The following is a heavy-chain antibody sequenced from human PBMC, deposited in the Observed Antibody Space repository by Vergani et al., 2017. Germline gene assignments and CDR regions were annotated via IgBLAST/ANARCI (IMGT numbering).Heavy chain of an antibody. Sequence: VQLQQWGAGLLKPSETLSLTCAVYGGSFSGYYWSWIRQPPGKGLEWIGEINHSGSTNYNPSLKSRVTISVDTSKNQFSLKLSSVTAADTAVYYCASRGGYRARNAFDIWGQGTMVTVSS. V-gene: IGHV4-34*01. J-gene: IGHJ3*02. CDR2: INHSGST. D-gene: IGHD3-16*02. CDR1: GGSFSGYY. CDR3: ASRGGYRARNAFDI.